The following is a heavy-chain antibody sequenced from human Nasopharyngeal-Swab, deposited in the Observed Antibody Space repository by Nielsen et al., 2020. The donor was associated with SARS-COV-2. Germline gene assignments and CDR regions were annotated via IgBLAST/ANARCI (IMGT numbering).Heavy chain of an antibody. CDR3: ARDPSTITMVRGVIPHGAFVI. CDR2: IYYSGST. J-gene: IGHJ3*02. D-gene: IGHD3-10*01. CDR1: GCSISSYY. V-gene: IGHV4-59*13. Sequence: SETLSLTFTVSGCSISSYYWSWIRQPPGKGLEWIGYIYYSGSTNYNPSLKSRVTISVDTSKNQFSLKLSSVTAADTAVYYCARDPSTITMVRGVIPHGAFVIWGQGTMVIVSS.